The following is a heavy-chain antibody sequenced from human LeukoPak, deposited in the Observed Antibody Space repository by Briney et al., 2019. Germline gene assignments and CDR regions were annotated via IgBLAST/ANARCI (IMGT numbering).Heavy chain of an antibody. V-gene: IGHV5-51*01. CDR1: GYSFTSYW. CDR2: IYPGDSDT. D-gene: IGHD5-12*01. CDR3: ARLRYSGYDSADPLDY. Sequence: GESLKISCKGSGYSFTSYWIGWVRQMPGKGLEWMGIIYPGDSDTRYSPSFQGQVTISADKSISTAYLQWSSLKASDTAMCYCARLRYSGYDSADPLDYWGQGTLVTVSS. J-gene: IGHJ4*02.